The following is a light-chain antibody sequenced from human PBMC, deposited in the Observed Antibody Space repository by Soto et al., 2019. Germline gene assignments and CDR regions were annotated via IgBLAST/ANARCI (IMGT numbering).Light chain of an antibody. CDR3: HQYNSYIP. V-gene: IGKV1-5*01. Sequence: DIQMTQSTSTLSASVGDRVTITCRASQSISSWLAWYQQKPGKAPNLLIYDASSLESGVPSRFSGSGSGTEFTLTISSLQPDDFATYYCHQYNSYIPFGQGTRLAIK. J-gene: IGKJ5*01. CDR1: QSISSW. CDR2: DAS.